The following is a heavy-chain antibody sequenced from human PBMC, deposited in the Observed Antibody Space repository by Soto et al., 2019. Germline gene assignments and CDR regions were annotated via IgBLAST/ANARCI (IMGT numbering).Heavy chain of an antibody. Sequence: GGSLRLSCVASGFTFSNYWMTWVRQAPGKGLEWVANIKQDGSDKYYVDSVKGRFTISRDNAKNSLSLQMNSLRAEDTAIYYCAKNGGNFDYWGQGTLVTVSS. V-gene: IGHV3-7*05. CDR2: IKQDGSDK. CDR3: AKNGGNFDY. CDR1: GFTFSNYW. D-gene: IGHD2-8*01. J-gene: IGHJ4*02.